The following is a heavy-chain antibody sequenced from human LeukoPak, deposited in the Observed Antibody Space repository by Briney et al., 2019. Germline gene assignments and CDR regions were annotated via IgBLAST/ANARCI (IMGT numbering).Heavy chain of an antibody. D-gene: IGHD2/OR15-2a*01. V-gene: IGHV1-18*01. CDR1: GYTFTSYG. J-gene: IGHJ4*02. Sequence: GASVKVSCTASGYTFTSYGISWVRQAPGQGLEWMGWISAYNGNTNYAQKLQGRVTMTTDTSTSTAYMELRSLRSDDTAVYYCAREGIRSYLADFDYWGQGTLVTVSS. CDR2: ISAYNGNT. CDR3: AREGIRSYLADFDY.